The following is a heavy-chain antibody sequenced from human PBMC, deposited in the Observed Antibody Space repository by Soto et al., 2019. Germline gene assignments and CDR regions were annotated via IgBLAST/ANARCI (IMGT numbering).Heavy chain of an antibody. J-gene: IGHJ4*02. CDR2: ISGSGGST. Sequence: GGSLRLSCAASGFTFSSYAMSWVRQAPGKGLEWVSAISGSGGSTYYADSVMGRFTISRDNSQNTLYLQMNSLRAEDTAVYYWAKALRPSKDYSNSYYFDYWGKGTMGTASS. CDR3: AKALRPSKDYSNSYYFDY. CDR1: GFTFSSYA. V-gene: IGHV3-23*01. D-gene: IGHD4-4*01.